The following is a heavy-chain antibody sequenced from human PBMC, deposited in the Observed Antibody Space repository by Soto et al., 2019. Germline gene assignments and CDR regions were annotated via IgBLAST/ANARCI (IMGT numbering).Heavy chain of an antibody. CDR2: INPNGGVT. J-gene: IGHJ6*03. D-gene: IGHD5-12*01. V-gene: IGHV1-2*04. Sequence: QVQLVQSGAEVRKPGASVTVSCRSSGDSFNDYYIHWVRQAPGQGFEWMGWINPNGGVTKYAQKFQGWVGMTSDTSRRTVYMQLRRLRSDDTGVDYCARESGGATATLDYYYFYMDVWGTGTTVTVSS. CDR1: GDSFNDYY. CDR3: ARESGGATATLDYYYFYMDV.